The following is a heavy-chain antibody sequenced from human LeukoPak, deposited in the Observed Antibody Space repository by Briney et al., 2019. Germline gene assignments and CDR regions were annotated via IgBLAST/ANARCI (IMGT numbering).Heavy chain of an antibody. J-gene: IGHJ6*02. V-gene: IGHV3-30-3*01. CDR3: ARVTGGRDYYYYGMDV. D-gene: IGHD3-10*01. Sequence: GRSLRLSCAASGFTFSSYAMHWVRQAPGKGLEWVAVISYDGSNKYYADSVKGRFTISRDNSKNTLYLQMNSLRAEDTAVYYCARVTGGRDYYYYGMDVWGQGTTVTVSS. CDR1: GFTFSSYA. CDR2: ISYDGSNK.